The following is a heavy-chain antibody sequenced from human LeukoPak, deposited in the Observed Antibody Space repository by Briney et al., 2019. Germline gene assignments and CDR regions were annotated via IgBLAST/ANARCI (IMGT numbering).Heavy chain of an antibody. Sequence: SETLPLTCAVYGGSFSGHYWSWIRQPPGKGLEWIGEIIHSGSTNYNPSLKSRLTISVDTSKNQFSLKLSSVTAADTAVYYCARQGGSYTFDYWGQGTLVTVSS. CDR2: IIHSGST. CDR3: ARQGGSYTFDY. V-gene: IGHV4-34*12. D-gene: IGHD1-26*01. CDR1: GGSFSGHY. J-gene: IGHJ4*02.